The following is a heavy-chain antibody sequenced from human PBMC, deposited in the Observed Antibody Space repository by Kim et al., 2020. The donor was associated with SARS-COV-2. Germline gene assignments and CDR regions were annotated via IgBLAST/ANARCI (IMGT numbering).Heavy chain of an antibody. CDR1: GGSFSGYY. Sequence: SETLSLTCAVYGGSFSGYYWSWIRQPPGKGLEWIGEINHSGSTNYNPSLKSRVTISVDTSKNQFSLKLSSVTAADTAVYYCARVRPIRSSWYGAFDIWGQGTMVTVSS. J-gene: IGHJ3*02. CDR2: INHSGST. V-gene: IGHV4-34*01. D-gene: IGHD6-13*01. CDR3: ARVRPIRSSWYGAFDI.